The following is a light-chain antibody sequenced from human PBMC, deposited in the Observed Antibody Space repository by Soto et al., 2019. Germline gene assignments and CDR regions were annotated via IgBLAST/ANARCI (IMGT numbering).Light chain of an antibody. CDR1: SGSIANNY. CDR3: QSYDSDLVV. CDR2: ENN. Sequence: NFVLTQPHSVSESPGQTLSISCTRSSGSIANNYVQWYQQRPGSAPTTVIYENNQRLSGVPDRFSGSTDGSANSASLTISGLQTEDEADYYCQSYDSDLVVFGGGTQLTVL. V-gene: IGLV6-57*04. J-gene: IGLJ2*01.